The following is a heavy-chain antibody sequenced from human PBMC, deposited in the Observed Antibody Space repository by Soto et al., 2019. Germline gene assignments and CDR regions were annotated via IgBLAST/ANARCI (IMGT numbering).Heavy chain of an antibody. CDR2: ISAYNGNT. CDR3: ARDRGARTIVLVPVREEESNWFDP. J-gene: IGHJ5*02. CDR1: GYTFTSYG. D-gene: IGHD2-2*01. Sequence: QVQLVQSGAEVKKPGASVKVSCKASGYTFTSYGISWVRQAPGQGLEWMGWISAYNGNTNYAQKLQGRVTMTKDTATNTDYMEQRSLRSDDTAVYYCARDRGARTIVLVPVREEESNWFDPWGQGTLVTVSS. V-gene: IGHV1-18*01.